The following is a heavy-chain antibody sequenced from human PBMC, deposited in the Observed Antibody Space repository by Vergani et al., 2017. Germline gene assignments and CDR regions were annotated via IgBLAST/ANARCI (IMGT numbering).Heavy chain of an antibody. J-gene: IGHJ6*02. CDR2: ISGSGGNT. CDR1: GFTFGSFA. V-gene: IGHV3-23*01. Sequence: EVQLLESGGSLVQPGGSLRLSCAASGFTFGSFAMSWVRQAPGKGLEWVSGISGSGGNTYYANSVKGRFTISRDNSKNTLYLQMNSLRADDTAVYYCAKGVYCSSTSCYEGRGYYYGMGVWGQGTTVTFSS. CDR3: AKGVYCSSTSCYEGRGYYYGMGV. D-gene: IGHD2-2*01.